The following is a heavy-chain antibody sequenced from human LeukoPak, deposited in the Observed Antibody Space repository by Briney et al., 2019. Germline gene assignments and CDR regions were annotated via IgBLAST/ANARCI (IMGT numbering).Heavy chain of an antibody. Sequence: SETLSLTCTVSGGSISSSSYYWGWIRQPPGKGLEWIGSIYYSGSTYYNPPLKSRVTISADTSKNQFSLKLNSVTAADAAVYFCARAPTFSYDTSGYYLDYWGQGTLVTVSS. CDR1: GGSISSSSYY. CDR2: IYYSGST. J-gene: IGHJ4*02. CDR3: ARAPTFSYDTSGYYLDY. D-gene: IGHD3-22*01. V-gene: IGHV4-39*07.